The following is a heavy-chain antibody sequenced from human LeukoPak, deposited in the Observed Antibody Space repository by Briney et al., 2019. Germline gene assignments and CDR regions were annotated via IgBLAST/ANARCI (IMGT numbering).Heavy chain of an antibody. CDR3: ARANTYDSNYYHGMDV. V-gene: IGHV3-33*01. D-gene: IGHD5-12*01. CDR2: IWYDGSNK. Sequence: GRSLRLSCAASGFTFSSYGMHWVRQAPGKGLEWVAVIWYDGSNKYYADSVKGRFTISRDNSKNTLYLQMNSLRAEDTAVYYCARANTYDSNYYHGMDVWGQGATVTVSS. CDR1: GFTFSSYG. J-gene: IGHJ6*02.